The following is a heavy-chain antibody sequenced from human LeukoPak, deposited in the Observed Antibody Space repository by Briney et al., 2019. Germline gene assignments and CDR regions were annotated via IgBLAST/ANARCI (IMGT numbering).Heavy chain of an antibody. Sequence: ASVKFSCKASGYTFTSYDINWVRQATGQGLEWMGWISAYNGNTNYAQKLQGRVTMTTDTSTSTAYMELRSLRSDDTAVYYCARAGGYDSSDYWGQGTLVTVSS. V-gene: IGHV1-18*01. D-gene: IGHD3-22*01. CDR3: ARAGGYDSSDY. CDR2: ISAYNGNT. J-gene: IGHJ4*02. CDR1: GYTFTSYD.